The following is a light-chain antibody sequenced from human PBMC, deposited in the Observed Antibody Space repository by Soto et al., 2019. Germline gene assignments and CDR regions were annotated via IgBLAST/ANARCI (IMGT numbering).Light chain of an antibody. Sequence: QSALTQPASVSGSPGQSITISRTGTSSDVGGYNYVSWYQQHPGKAPKLMIYDVSNRPSGVSNRFSGSKSGNTASLTISGLQAEDEADYYCSSYTSSSTLDVFGTGTKLTVL. CDR3: SSYTSSSTLDV. CDR1: SSDVGGYNY. V-gene: IGLV2-14*01. CDR2: DVS. J-gene: IGLJ1*01.